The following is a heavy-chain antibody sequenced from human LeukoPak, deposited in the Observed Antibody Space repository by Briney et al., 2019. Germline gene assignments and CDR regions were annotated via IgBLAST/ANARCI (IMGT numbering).Heavy chain of an antibody. CDR3: AKEDRDYDFWSGLNYYYGMDV. Sequence: PGRSLRLSCAASGFTFSSYAIHWVRQAPGKGLEWVAIISYDGSSKYYADSVKGRFTISRDNSKNTLYLQMNSLRAEDTAVYYCAKEDRDYDFWSGLNYYYGMDVWGQGTTVTVSS. V-gene: IGHV3-30*04. CDR1: GFTFSSYA. D-gene: IGHD3-3*01. CDR2: ISYDGSSK. J-gene: IGHJ6*02.